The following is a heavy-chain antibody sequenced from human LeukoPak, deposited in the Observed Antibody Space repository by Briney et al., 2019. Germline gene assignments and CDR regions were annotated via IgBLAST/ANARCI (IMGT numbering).Heavy chain of an antibody. J-gene: IGHJ4*02. CDR1: GFTFSSHG. V-gene: IGHV3-23*01. CDR2: ISPSGGIT. Sequence: QPGGSLRLSCAASGFTFSSHGMNWVRQAPGKGLEWVSGISPSGGITYYTDSVKGRFTISRDNSKNTLYLQMNSLRAEDTAVYYCARGRYSYENYFDYWGQGTLVTVSS. D-gene: IGHD5-18*01. CDR3: ARGRYSYENYFDY.